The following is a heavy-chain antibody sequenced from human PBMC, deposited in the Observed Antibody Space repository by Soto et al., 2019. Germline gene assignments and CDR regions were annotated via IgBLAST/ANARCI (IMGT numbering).Heavy chain of an antibody. CDR1: GFSFSRYA. CDR2: ITGSGGTI. J-gene: IGHJ1*01. D-gene: IGHD2-21*02. Sequence: DVHLLESGGGLVQPGGSLRLSCAASGFSFSRYAMIWVRQAPGKGQEWVSGITGSGGTIEYAASVQGRFTISRDNSKNTVDLQMNRLRAEDTAMHYCAKDDVAGDGLWLVADWGQRILVTVS. CDR3: AKDDVAGDGLWLVAD. V-gene: IGHV3-23*01.